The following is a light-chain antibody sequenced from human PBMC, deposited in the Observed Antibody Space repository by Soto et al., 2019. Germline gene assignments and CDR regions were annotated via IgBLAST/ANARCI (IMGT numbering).Light chain of an antibody. Sequence: EIVITHSPATLSVSPGEGATSSRRASQGIGSTLAWYQQKPGQTPRLLIYGASTRATGVPARFSGSGSGTDFTLTINSLQSEDFAVYHCQHYANWPLNFGGGTKV. J-gene: IGKJ4*01. CDR2: GAS. CDR1: QGIGST. CDR3: QHYANWPLN. V-gene: IGKV3-15*01.